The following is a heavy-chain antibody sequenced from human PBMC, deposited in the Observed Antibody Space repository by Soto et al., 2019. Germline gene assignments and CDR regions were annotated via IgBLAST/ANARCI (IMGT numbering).Heavy chain of an antibody. D-gene: IGHD3-16*01. J-gene: IGHJ4*02. V-gene: IGHV3-7*03. CDR1: GFTFTDFY. Sequence: EAQLVQSGGGLVQPGGSLRLSCVGSGFTFTDFYMNWVRQAPGKGLEWVANIRPDGNVANYVESVKGRFTTSRDNAKNSLFLQMTSLRSDDTAVYYCAGWGGHDNKYWGQGILVTVSS. CDR2: IRPDGNVA. CDR3: AGWGGHDNKY.